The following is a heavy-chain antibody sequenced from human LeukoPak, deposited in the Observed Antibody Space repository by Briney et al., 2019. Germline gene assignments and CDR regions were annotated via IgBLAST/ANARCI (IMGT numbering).Heavy chain of an antibody. V-gene: IGHV1-46*01. CDR3: ARIRDGYNDAYDI. CDR2: IKPGGDNT. J-gene: IGHJ3*02. D-gene: IGHD5-24*01. CDR1: GYTFTESY. Sequence: ASVKVSCKSSGYTFTESYIHWVRQAPGQGFEWMGLIKPGGDNTNYAQSFKGRVTMTSDTSASTVYMELSSLRSEDMATYYCARIRDGYNDAYDIWGQGTVVTVPS.